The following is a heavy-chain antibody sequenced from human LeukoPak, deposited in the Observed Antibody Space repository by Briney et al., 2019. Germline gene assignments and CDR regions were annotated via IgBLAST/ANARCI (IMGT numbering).Heavy chain of an antibody. V-gene: IGHV3-23*01. D-gene: IGHD3-16*01. CDR2: ISGSGGNT. CDR3: AKDLGYDYVWGEGNFYDY. J-gene: IGHJ4*02. CDR1: GFTFSSYG. Sequence: GGSLRLSCAASGFTFSSYGMSWVRQAPGKGLEWVSVISGSGGNTDYADSVKGRFTISRDNSKNTLYLQMNSLRAEDTAVYYCAKDLGYDYVWGEGNFYDYWGQGTQVTVSS.